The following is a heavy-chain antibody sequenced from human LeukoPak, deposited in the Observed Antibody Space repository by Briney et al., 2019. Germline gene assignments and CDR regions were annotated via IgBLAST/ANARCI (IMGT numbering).Heavy chain of an antibody. CDR1: GFTFSSYS. J-gene: IGHJ4*02. V-gene: IGHV3-30*03. CDR2: ISYDGSNK. D-gene: IGHD3-10*01. CDR3: ARGSGYYGSGSYYNVGDY. Sequence: GGSLRLSCAASGFTFSSYSMNWVRQAPGKGLEWVAVISYDGSNKYYADSVKGRFTISRDNSKNTLYLQMNSLRAEDTAVYYCARGSGYYGSGSYYNVGDYWGQGTLVTVSS.